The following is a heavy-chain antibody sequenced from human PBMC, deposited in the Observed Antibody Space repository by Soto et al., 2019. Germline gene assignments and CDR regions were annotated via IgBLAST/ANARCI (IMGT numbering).Heavy chain of an antibody. J-gene: IGHJ4*02. Sequence: GGSLRLACAGSGFTFNIYCMHWVRQPPDKGLEWVALISYDGSHQYYADSVKGRFTISRDNSKNTLFLQTNSLRADDTAVYYCAKDQASGQGSFDSWGQGTLVTVSS. CDR3: AKDQASGQGSFDS. V-gene: IGHV3-30*18. CDR1: GFTFNIYC. CDR2: ISYDGSHQ.